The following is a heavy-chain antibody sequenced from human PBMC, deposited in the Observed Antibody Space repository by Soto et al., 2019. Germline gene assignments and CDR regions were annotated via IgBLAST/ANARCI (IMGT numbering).Heavy chain of an antibody. V-gene: IGHV4-4*02. CDR2: VFHSGSV. CDR3: ARKAWTRLDY. CDR1: GGSLSTPVW. J-gene: IGHJ4*02. D-gene: IGHD1-1*01. Sequence: PXETLSLTCGVAGGSLSTPVWWTWVRLTPGKGLEWIGEVFHSGSVNYNPSLQSRVTISVDKSTNHFSLRLTSVTAADTAVYYCARKAWTRLDYWGQGALVTSPQ.